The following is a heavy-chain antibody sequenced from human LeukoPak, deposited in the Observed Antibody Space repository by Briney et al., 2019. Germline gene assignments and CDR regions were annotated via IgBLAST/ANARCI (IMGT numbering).Heavy chain of an antibody. D-gene: IGHD4-17*01. CDR1: GFTFDDYA. J-gene: IGHJ6*02. Sequence: GRSLRLSCAASGFTFDDYAMHWVRQAPGNGLEWVSGISWDSGSRGYACSVKVLFSSSRDQAKNPLYMQMNSLRAEDPALYYCATADYGDYPRYYYYGMDLWGQGPTVTVSS. CDR3: ATADYGDYPRYYYYGMDL. V-gene: IGHV3-9*01. CDR2: ISWDSGSR.